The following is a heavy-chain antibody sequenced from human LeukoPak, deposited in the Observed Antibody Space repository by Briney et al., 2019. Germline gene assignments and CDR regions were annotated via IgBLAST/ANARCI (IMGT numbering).Heavy chain of an antibody. CDR2: IYYSGNT. Sequence: SETLSLTCTVSGGSIRSYYWSWIRQPPGKGLEWIGYIYYSGNTNYNPSLKSRGTISVDTSKNQFSLKLKSVTAADTAVYYCARDYCSGSSCYPDNGFDLWGQGTLVTVSS. J-gene: IGHJ5*02. CDR3: ARDYCSGSSCYPDNGFDL. CDR1: GGSIRSYY. D-gene: IGHD2-15*01. V-gene: IGHV4-59*01.